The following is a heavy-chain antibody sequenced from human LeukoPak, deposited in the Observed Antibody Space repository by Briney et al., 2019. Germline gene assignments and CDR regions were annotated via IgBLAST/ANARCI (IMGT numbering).Heavy chain of an antibody. CDR3: ARVPAAAGNYFDY. V-gene: IGHV3-11*01. J-gene: IGHJ4*02. CDR2: ISSSGSTI. Sequence: GGSLRLSCAASGLTFSDYYMSWIRQAPGKGLEWVSYISSSGSTIYYADSVKGRFTISRDNAKNSLYLQMNSLRAEDTAVYYCARVPAAAGNYFDYWGQGTLVTVSS. CDR1: GLTFSDYY. D-gene: IGHD6-13*01.